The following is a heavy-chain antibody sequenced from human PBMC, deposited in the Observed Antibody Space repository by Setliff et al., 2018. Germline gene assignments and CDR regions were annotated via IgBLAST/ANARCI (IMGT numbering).Heavy chain of an antibody. CDR2: IYYSGST. V-gene: IGHV4-61*01. CDR1: GGSISSDSDY. Sequence: SETLSLTCTVSGGSISSDSDYWSWIRQPPGKELEWIGYIYYSGSTNYNPSLRRRVAISVDKSKNQFSLKLSSVTAADTAVYYCARALLWFGEGMDVWGKGTTVTVSS. D-gene: IGHD3-10*01. CDR3: ARALLWFGEGMDV. J-gene: IGHJ6*03.